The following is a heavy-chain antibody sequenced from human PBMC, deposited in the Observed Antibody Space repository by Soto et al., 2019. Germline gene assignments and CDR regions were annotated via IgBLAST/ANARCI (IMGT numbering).Heavy chain of an antibody. V-gene: IGHV3-33*01. CDR3: AREDVLLWFGELGPLDY. Sequence: QVQLVESGGGVVQPGRSLRLPCAASGFTFSSYGMHWVRQAPGKGLEWVAVIWYDGSNKYYADSVKGRFTISRDNSKNTLYLQMNSLRAEDTAVYYCAREDVLLWFGELGPLDYWGQGTLVTVSS. CDR1: GFTFSSYG. J-gene: IGHJ4*02. D-gene: IGHD3-10*01. CDR2: IWYDGSNK.